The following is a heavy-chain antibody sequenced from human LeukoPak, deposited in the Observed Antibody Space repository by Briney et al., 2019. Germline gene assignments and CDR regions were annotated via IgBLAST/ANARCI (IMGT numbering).Heavy chain of an antibody. CDR1: GFTFSSYA. Sequence: GGSLRLSRAASGFTFSSYAMSWVRQAPGQGLEWVSGISGSSDSTYYADSAKGRFTISRDNSKNTLYLQMNSLRAEDTALYYCAKEYYGGNSDAFDIWGQGTVVTVSS. CDR2: ISGSSDST. CDR3: AKEYYGGNSDAFDI. D-gene: IGHD4-23*01. J-gene: IGHJ3*02. V-gene: IGHV3-23*01.